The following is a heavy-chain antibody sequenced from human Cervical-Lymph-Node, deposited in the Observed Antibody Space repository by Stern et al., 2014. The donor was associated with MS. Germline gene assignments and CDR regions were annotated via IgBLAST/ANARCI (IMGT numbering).Heavy chain of an antibody. V-gene: IGHV3-23*04. D-gene: IGHD3-9*01. CDR2: ISVSGGGT. Sequence: EVQLVESGGGLVQPGGSLRLSCEASGLTFSTYALSWVRQAPGKGLEWVATISVSGGGTSSADSVKGRFPLSRDNSKNTLYLHMSSLRAEDTAVYFCASNPVNTFGFVYRYFDYWGQGTLVTVSS. CDR1: GLTFSTYA. J-gene: IGHJ4*02. CDR3: ASNPVNTFGFVYRYFDY.